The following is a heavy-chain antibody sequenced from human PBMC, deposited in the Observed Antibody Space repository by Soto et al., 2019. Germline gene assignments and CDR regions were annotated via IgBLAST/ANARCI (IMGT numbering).Heavy chain of an antibody. V-gene: IGHV4-59*01. J-gene: IGHJ4*02. D-gene: IGHD6-13*01. CDR2: IYYSGST. CDR1: GGSIGSYY. Sequence: SETLSLTCTVSGGSIGSYYWIWIRQPPGKGLEWIGYIYYSGSTNYNPSLKSRVTISVDTSKNQFSLKLSSVTAADTAVYYCASFHPTSIAAAGASYWGQGTLVTVSS. CDR3: ASFHPTSIAAAGASY.